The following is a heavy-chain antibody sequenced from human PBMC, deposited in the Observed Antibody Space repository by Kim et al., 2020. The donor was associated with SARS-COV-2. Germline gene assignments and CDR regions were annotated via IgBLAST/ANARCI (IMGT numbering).Heavy chain of an antibody. CDR1: GFTFSSYD. CDR2: IGTAGDT. CDR3: ARDSGGSYGHAFDI. D-gene: IGHD1-26*01. Sequence: GGSLRLSCAASGFTFSSYDMHWVRQATGKGLEWVSAIGTAGDTYYPGSVKGRFTISRENAKNSLYLQMNSLRAGDTAVYYCARDSGGSYGHAFDIWGQGTMGTVSS. V-gene: IGHV3-13*04. J-gene: IGHJ3*02.